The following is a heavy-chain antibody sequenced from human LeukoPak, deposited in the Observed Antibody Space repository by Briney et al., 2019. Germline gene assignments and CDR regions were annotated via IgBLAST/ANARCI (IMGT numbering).Heavy chain of an antibody. J-gene: IGHJ3*02. Sequence: GGSLRLSCAASGFTFSTYSMNWVRQAPGKGLEWVSNIRGGSTTIYYADSVKGRFNISRDNAENSLYLQMNSLRDEDTAVYYCARDLSGRYAFDIWGQGTMVTVSS. CDR3: ARDLSGRYAFDI. CDR2: IRGGSTTI. D-gene: IGHD3-10*01. V-gene: IGHV3-48*02. CDR1: GFTFSTYS.